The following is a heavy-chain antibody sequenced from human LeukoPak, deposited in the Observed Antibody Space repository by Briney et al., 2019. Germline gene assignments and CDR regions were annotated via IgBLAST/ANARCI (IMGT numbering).Heavy chain of an antibody. CDR3: ARDSSGYLGQGYFDY. CDR2: ISAYNGNT. Sequence: ASVKVSCKASGYTFTSYDISWVRQAPGQGLEWMGWISAYNGNTNYAQKLQGRVTMTTDTSTSTAYVELRSLRSDDTAVYYCARDSSGYLGQGYFDYWGQGTLVTVSS. CDR1: GYTFTSYD. V-gene: IGHV1-18*01. D-gene: IGHD3-22*01. J-gene: IGHJ4*02.